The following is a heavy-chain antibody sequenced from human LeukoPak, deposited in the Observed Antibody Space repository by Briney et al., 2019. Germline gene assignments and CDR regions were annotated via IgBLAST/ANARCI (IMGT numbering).Heavy chain of an antibody. CDR1: GDSISNYY. CDR3: ARDSGRIAAVGTTHYYGMDV. V-gene: IGHV4-4*07. D-gene: IGHD6-13*01. Sequence: PSETLSLTCTVFGDSISNYYWSWLRQPAGKELEWIGRFYSSGNVKYNSSLQSRVIVSVDTSKNQFSLKLTSVTAADTAVYYCARDSGRIAAVGTTHYYGMDVWGPGTTVTVSS. J-gene: IGHJ6*02. CDR2: FYSSGNV.